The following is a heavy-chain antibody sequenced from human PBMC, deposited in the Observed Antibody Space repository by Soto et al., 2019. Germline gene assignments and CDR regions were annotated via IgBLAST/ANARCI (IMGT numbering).Heavy chain of an antibody. J-gene: IGHJ4*02. CDR1: ENTLTELT. CDR3: AADRKIVGTMGAFAF. V-gene: IGHV1-24*01. CDR2: SGPEQGEP. D-gene: IGHD1-26*01. Sequence: QVQLVQSGAEVRKPGASVSVSCKVPENTLTELTIDWLRQAPGKGLEWMGHSGPEQGEPAYPQKSQGRVSMTEDPSTDPASMELTSLRFGDTAVYFCAADRKIVGTMGAFAFWGKGTLVPFSS.